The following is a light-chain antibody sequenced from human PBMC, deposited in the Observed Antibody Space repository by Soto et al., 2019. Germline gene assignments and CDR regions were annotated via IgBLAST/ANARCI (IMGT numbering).Light chain of an antibody. CDR1: SSDVGGYNF. Sequence: QSVLTQPASVSGSPGQSIAISCTGTSSDVGGYNFVSWYQQHPGKAPKLMIYDVSNRPSGVSNRFSGPKSGNTASLTISGLQAEDEADYYCSSYTSSSTRVFGTGTQGHRP. V-gene: IGLV2-14*01. CDR3: SSYTSSSTRV. J-gene: IGLJ1*01. CDR2: DVS.